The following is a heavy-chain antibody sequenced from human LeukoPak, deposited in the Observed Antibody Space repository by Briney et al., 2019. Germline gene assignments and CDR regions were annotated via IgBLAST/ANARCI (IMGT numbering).Heavy chain of an antibody. V-gene: IGHV4-38-2*02. CDR1: GYSISSGYY. D-gene: IGHD6-13*01. CDR2: IYHSGST. J-gene: IGHJ4*02. CDR3: ARGFFGYSAFISLSY. Sequence: SETLSLTCTVSGYSISSGYYWGWIRQPPGKGLEWIGCIYHSGSTYYKPSLNSRVTISVDTSKNQFSLKLSSVAAADTAVYYCARGFFGYSAFISLSYWGQGTLVTVSS.